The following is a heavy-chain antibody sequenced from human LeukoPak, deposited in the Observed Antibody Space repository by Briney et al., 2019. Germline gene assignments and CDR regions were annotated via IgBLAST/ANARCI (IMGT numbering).Heavy chain of an antibody. V-gene: IGHV4-59*01. CDR1: GGSISSYY. D-gene: IGHD1-26*01. Sequence: SETLSLTCTVSGGSISSYYWSWIRQPPGKGLEWIGYIHYSGSTNYNPSLKSRVAISVDTSKNQFSLKLSSVTAADTAVYYCARRVWATTISRDAFDIWGQGTMVTVSS. CDR2: IHYSGST. J-gene: IGHJ3*02. CDR3: ARRVWATTISRDAFDI.